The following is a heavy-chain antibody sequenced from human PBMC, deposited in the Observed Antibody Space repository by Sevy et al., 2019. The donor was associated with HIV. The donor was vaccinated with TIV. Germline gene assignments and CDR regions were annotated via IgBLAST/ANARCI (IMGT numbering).Heavy chain of an antibody. CDR2: IAGDSSYI. V-gene: IGHV3-21*01. CDR3: ARMGGLTDKGMDV. Sequence: GGSLRRSCAASGFTFSSYTMNWVRQAPGKGLEWVSSIAGDSSYIYYADLMKGRFTISRDNAKNSLYLQMNNLRAEDTVVYFCARMGGLTDKGMDVWGQGTTVTVSS. J-gene: IGHJ6*02. CDR1: GFTFSSYT. D-gene: IGHD2-15*01.